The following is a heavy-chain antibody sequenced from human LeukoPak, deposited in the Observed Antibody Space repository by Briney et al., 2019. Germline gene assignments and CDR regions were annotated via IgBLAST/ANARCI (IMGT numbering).Heavy chain of an antibody. V-gene: IGHV1-2*02. CDR3: ARGSERCSSTSCPNKPFDY. CDR1: GYTFIDYY. D-gene: IGHD2-2*01. Sequence: ASVKVSCKASGYTFIDYYMHWVRQAPGQGLEWMGWINPNSGGTKYEQKFQGRVTMTRDTSISTVYMELSRLRFDDTAVYYCARGSERCSSTSCPNKPFDYWGQGTLVTVSS. J-gene: IGHJ4*02. CDR2: INPNSGGT.